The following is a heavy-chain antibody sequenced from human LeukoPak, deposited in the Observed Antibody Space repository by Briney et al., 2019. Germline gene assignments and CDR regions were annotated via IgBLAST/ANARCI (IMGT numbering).Heavy chain of an antibody. CDR2: VYSSGNT. J-gene: IGHJ4*02. V-gene: IGHV4-4*07. D-gene: IGHD6-13*01. Sequence: PSETLSLTCSVSNGSINDYYWSWIRQPAGKRLEWIGRVYSSGNTNYNPSFKGRVTISVDTSKNQFSLKLSSVTAADTAVYYCARDEIAAAVSFDYWGQGTLVTVSS. CDR3: ARDEIAAAVSFDY. CDR1: NGSINDYY.